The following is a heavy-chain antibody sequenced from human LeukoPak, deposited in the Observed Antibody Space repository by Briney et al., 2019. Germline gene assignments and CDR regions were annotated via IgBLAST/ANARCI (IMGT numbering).Heavy chain of an antibody. CDR2: VSYDGGSK. CDR3: ARVKGGIATAGNYFDY. CDR1: GFAFSSYA. J-gene: IGHJ4*02. D-gene: IGHD6-13*01. Sequence: GGSLRLSCAASGFAFSSYAMHWVRQGPGKGLEWVALVSYDGGSKYYADSVKGRITISRDNSKNTLHLQMNSLRTEDTAVYYCARVKGGIATAGNYFDYWGQGTLVTVSS. V-gene: IGHV3-30-3*01.